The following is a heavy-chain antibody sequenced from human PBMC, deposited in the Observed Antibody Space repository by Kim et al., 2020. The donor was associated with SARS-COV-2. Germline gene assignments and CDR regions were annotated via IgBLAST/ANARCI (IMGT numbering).Heavy chain of an antibody. CDR3: SRDLFGSIDY. D-gene: IGHD3-16*01. J-gene: IGHJ4*02. Sequence: AGSVKGRFTISRDNSKNTLFLQLNSLRAEDTGVYYCSRDLFGSIDYWGQGTLVTVSS. V-gene: IGHV3-33*01.